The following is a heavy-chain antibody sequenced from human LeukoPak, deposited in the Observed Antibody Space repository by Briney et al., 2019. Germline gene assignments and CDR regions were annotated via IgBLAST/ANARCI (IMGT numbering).Heavy chain of an antibody. J-gene: IGHJ4*02. CDR3: ATCPITADGAVDY. D-gene: IGHD6-13*01. V-gene: IGHV4-59*01. CDR1: GGSISRYY. Sequence: SETLSLTCTVSGGSISRYYWSWIRQPPGKGLEWIGYIYYSGSTDYNPSLKSRVTISIDTSKNQFSLKLSSLTAAHTAVYYCATCPITADGAVDYWGQGIRVTVSS. CDR2: IYYSGST.